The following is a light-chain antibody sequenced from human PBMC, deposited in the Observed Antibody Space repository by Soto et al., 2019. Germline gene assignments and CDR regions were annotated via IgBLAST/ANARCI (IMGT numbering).Light chain of an antibody. Sequence: EILWTQSPSILSLAPGEGVTLSCRASQSVTVNSLAWYQQKPGQAPRLLIYAASTRAAAVPDRFTGSGSGTDFALTISRLEPEDFGAYYCQQYGDSPLTSGPGTKVDIK. CDR3: QQYGDSPLT. CDR2: AAS. V-gene: IGKV3-20*01. CDR1: QSVTVNS. J-gene: IGKJ3*01.